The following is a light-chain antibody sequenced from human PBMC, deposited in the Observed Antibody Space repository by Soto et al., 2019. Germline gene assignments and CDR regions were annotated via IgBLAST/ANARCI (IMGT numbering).Light chain of an antibody. J-gene: IGKJ2*01. CDR2: AAS. V-gene: IGKV1-12*01. CDR1: QGISNW. CDR3: QQADSLPHT. Sequence: DIQMTQSPSSVSASVGDRVTITCRASQGISNWLAWYQQKPGEAPKLLIYAASTLQSGVPSRFSGSGSGTEYTLTISSLQLEDFATYFCQQADSLPHTFGQGTKLEIK.